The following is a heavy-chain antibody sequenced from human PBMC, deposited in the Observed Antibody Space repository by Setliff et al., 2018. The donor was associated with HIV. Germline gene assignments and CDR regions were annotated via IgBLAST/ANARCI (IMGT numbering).Heavy chain of an antibody. Sequence: PGGSLRLSCVVSGFTFSHYGMHWVRQAPGKGLEWVTFIASDVSKTHIADSVKGRFTILRDDSNNTLYLQMNSLKTEDTAMYYCAIEEYYGSGSYLDYWGQGALVTVSS. J-gene: IGHJ4*02. V-gene: IGHV3-30*02. CDR3: AIEEYYGSGSYLDY. CDR1: GFTFSHYG. D-gene: IGHD3-10*01. CDR2: IASDVSKT.